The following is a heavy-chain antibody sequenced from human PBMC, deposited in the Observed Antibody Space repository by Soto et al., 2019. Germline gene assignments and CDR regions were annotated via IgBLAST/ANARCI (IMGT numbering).Heavy chain of an antibody. CDR2: ISSKGRTI. Sequence: GGSLRLSCGASGFTFSNYYMSWIRQAPGKGLEWVSYISSKGRTIYYADSVKGRFTVSRDNAQNSLSLKLNSLRVEDTAVYYCARSYSSGWEFDYWGQGTQVTVSS. D-gene: IGHD6-19*01. V-gene: IGHV3-11*01. J-gene: IGHJ4*02. CDR3: ARSYSSGWEFDY. CDR1: GFTFSNYY.